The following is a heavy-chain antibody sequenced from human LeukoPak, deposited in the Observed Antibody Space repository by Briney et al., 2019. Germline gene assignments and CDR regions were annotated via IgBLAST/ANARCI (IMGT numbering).Heavy chain of an antibody. CDR1: GGSIISGSHY. V-gene: IGHV4-61*02. J-gene: IGHJ4*01. CDR2: IHTSGSP. CDR3: ARVEAGAAAFYFDL. Sequence: SQTLSLTCTVSGGSIISGSHYWTWIRQPAGKGLECIGRIHTSGSPKYNPSLKGRVTISLDASKNQFSLKVTSVTAADTAVYYCARVEAGAAAFYFDLWGRGTLVTVSS. D-gene: IGHD6-13*01.